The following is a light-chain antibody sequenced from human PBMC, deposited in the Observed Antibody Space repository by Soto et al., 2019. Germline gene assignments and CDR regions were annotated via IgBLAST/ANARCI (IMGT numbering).Light chain of an antibody. V-gene: IGKV1-5*01. CDR1: QSISRS. CDR2: DAS. J-gene: IGKJ3*01. CDR3: QQYNSYLLT. Sequence: IRMTQSPSTLSASVGDRVTITCRASQSISRSLAWYQQKPGKAPNLLIYDASSLESGVPSRFSGSGFGTEFTLTISSLQPDDFATYYCQQYNSYLLTFGPRTKADI.